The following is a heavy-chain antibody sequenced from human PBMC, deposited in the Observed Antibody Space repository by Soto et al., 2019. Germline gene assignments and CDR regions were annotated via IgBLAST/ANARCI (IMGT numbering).Heavy chain of an antibody. CDR1: GYTFTSYA. Sequence: GASVKVSCKASGYTFTSYAMHWVRQAPGQRLEWMGWINAGNGNTKYSQKFQGRVTITRDTSASTAYMELSSLRSEDTAVYYCARSWYYYGSGSTSQLYYYGMDVWGQGTTVTVSS. J-gene: IGHJ6*02. D-gene: IGHD3-10*01. CDR3: ARSWYYYGSGSTSQLYYYGMDV. CDR2: INAGNGNT. V-gene: IGHV1-3*01.